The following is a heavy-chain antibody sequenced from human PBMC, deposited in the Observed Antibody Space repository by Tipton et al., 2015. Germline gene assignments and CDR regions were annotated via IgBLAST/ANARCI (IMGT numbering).Heavy chain of an antibody. V-gene: IGHV4-59*01. CDR1: GDSMNDYY. D-gene: IGHD3-22*01. Sequence: TLSLTCTVSGDSMNDYYWSWIRQPPGKGLEWIGYIYYSGIATYSPSLKSRVTISIDTSKNHFSLNLTSVTAADTAVYYCARVTAGYYENSRTPYWYFDLWGRGTLVTVSS. CDR2: IYYSGIA. CDR3: ARVTAGYYENSRTPYWYFDL. J-gene: IGHJ2*01.